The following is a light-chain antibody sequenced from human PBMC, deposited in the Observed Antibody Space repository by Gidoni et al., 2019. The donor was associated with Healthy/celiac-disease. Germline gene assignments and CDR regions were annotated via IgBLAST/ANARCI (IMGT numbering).Light chain of an antibody. CDR1: QGISSY. CDR2: AAS. Sequence: DIQLTQSPSFLSASVRDRVTITCRASQGISSYLAWYQQKPGKAPKLLIYAASTLQSGVPSRFSGSGSGTEVTLTISSLQPEDFATYYCQQLNSYPLTFGQGTRLEIK. J-gene: IGKJ5*01. CDR3: QQLNSYPLT. V-gene: IGKV1-9*01.